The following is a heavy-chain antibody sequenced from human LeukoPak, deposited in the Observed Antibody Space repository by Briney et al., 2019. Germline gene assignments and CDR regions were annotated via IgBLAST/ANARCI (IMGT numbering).Heavy chain of an antibody. Sequence: GASVKVSCKASGFTFTSSAVQWVRQARGQRLEWIGWIVVGSGNTNYAQKFQERVTITRDMSTSTAYMELSSLRSEDTAVYYCAAVQYYYDSSGYGDLDYWGQGTLVTVSS. J-gene: IGHJ4*02. CDR1: GFTFTSSA. V-gene: IGHV1-58*01. CDR2: IVVGSGNT. D-gene: IGHD3-22*01. CDR3: AAVQYYYDSSGYGDLDY.